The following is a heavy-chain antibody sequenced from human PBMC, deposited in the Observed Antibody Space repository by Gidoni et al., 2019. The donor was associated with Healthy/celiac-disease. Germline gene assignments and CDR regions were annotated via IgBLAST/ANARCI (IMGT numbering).Heavy chain of an antibody. Sequence: QVQLQESGPGLVKPSQTLSLTCTVSGGSISSGSYYWSWIRQPAGKGLEWIGRIYTSGSTNYNPSLKSRVTISVDTSKNQFSLKLSSVTAADTAVYYCARDTPLASEMDVWGQGTTVTVSS. CDR1: GGSISSGSYY. V-gene: IGHV4-61*02. CDR3: ARDTPLASEMDV. CDR2: IYTSGST. J-gene: IGHJ6*02.